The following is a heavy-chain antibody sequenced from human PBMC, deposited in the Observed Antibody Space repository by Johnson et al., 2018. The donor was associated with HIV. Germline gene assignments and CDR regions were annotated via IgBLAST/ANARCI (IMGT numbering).Heavy chain of an antibody. V-gene: IGHV3-30*04. J-gene: IGHJ3*02. Sequence: QVQLVESGGGVVQPGKSLRLSCAASGFTFSSHAMHWVRQAPGKGLDWVAVISYDGSDKYYADSVKGRFTISRDNSNNTLYLQMNSLRPEDTALYYCARELLGSSSPDAFDIWGQGTMVTVSS. CDR2: ISYDGSDK. CDR1: GFTFSSHA. CDR3: ARELLGSSSPDAFDI. D-gene: IGHD6-6*01.